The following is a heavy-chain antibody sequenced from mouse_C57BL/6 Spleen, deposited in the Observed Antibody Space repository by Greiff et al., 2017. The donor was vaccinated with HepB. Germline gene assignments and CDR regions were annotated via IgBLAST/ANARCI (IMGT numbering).Heavy chain of an antibody. Sequence: QVQLQQPGAELVMPGASVKLSCKASGYTFPSYWMHWVKQRPGQGLEWIGEIDPSDSYTNYNQKFKGKSTLAVDKSSSTAYMQLSSLTSEDAAVYYCARSDYYGSSSYYFDYWGQGTTLTVAS. CDR1: GYTFPSYW. CDR2: IDPSDSYT. CDR3: ARSDYYGSSSYYFDY. J-gene: IGHJ2*01. V-gene: IGHV1-69*01. D-gene: IGHD1-1*01.